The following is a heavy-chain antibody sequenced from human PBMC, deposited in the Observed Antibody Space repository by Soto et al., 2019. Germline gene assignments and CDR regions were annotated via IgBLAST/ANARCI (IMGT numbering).Heavy chain of an antibody. CDR2: LSHSGTS. D-gene: IGHD3-22*01. CDR3: ARLASGYSFFDR. CDR1: GDSISSADYY. V-gene: IGHV4-30-4*01. Sequence: SETLSLTCPVSGDSISSADYYWTWIRQSPGRGLEWIAYLSHSGTSYYSPSFRSRVTISVDNFRSQFSLQLNSLTATDTAVYYCARLASGYSFFDRWGQGALATVSS. J-gene: IGHJ4*02.